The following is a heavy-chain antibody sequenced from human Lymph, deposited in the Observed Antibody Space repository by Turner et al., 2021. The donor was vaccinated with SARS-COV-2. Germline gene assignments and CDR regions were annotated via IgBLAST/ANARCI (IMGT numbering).Heavy chain of an antibody. V-gene: IGHV1-69*10. CDR2: IISILRIA. J-gene: IGHJ6*02. CDR1: GGTFSSNA. D-gene: IGHD3-10*01. Sequence: QVQLVQSGAEVKKPGSSVKVSCKASGGTFSSNAISWVRQAPGQGRGWMGGIISILRIATYAQKFQGRVTITADKSTSTAYMELSSLRSEDTAVFYCARVVGGFGELGYYYYYGMDVWGQGTTVTVSS. CDR3: ARVVGGFGELGYYYYYGMDV.